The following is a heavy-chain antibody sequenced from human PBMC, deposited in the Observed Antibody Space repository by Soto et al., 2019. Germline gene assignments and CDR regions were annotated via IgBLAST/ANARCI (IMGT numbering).Heavy chain of an antibody. CDR1: GFTFRSFT. CDR2: ISSNSAYI. V-gene: IGHV3-21*02. J-gene: IGHJ5*02. Sequence: EVQLVESGGGLVKPGGSLRLSCAASGFTFRSFTMNWVRQAPGKGLEWVSTISSNSAYIYYTHALRGRFTISRDNAKNSLHLHMNSLRAEDTAVYYCTRDASRDSSARGWFDPWGPGTLVTVSS. D-gene: IGHD6-13*01. CDR3: TRDASRDSSARGWFDP.